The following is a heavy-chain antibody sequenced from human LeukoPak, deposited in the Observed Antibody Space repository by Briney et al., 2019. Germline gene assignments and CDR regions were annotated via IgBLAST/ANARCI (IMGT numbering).Heavy chain of an antibody. V-gene: IGHV4-34*01. J-gene: IGHJ4*02. CDR1: GGSFSGYY. D-gene: IGHD3-22*01. CDR2: INHSGST. Sequence: SETLSLTCAVYGGSFSGYYWSWIRHPPGKGLEWIGEINHSGSTNYNPSLKSRVTISVDTSKNQFSLKLSSVTAADTAVYYCARRAAYDSSGYYLFDYWGQGTLVTVSS. CDR3: ARRAAYDSSGYYLFDY.